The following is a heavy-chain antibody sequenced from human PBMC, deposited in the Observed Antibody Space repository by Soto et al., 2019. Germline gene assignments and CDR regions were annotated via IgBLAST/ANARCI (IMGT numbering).Heavy chain of an antibody. CDR2: ISGSGGST. Sequence: GGSLRLSCAASGFTFSSYAMSWVRQAPGKGLEWVSAISGSGGSTYYADSVKGRFTISRDNSKNTLYLQMNSLRAEDTAVYYCAKDHSSTWYSGRYFDYWGQGTLVTVSS. V-gene: IGHV3-23*01. J-gene: IGHJ4*02. CDR3: AKDHSSTWYSGRYFDY. D-gene: IGHD6-13*01. CDR1: GFTFSSYA.